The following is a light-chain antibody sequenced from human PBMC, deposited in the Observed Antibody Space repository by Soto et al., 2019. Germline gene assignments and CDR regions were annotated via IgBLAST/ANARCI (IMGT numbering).Light chain of an antibody. CDR2: EVN. V-gene: IGLV2-14*01. Sequence: QAVVTQSPSVSGAPGQRVTISCTGTSSDIGAYNYVSWFQQHPGKAPKLLIYEVNNRPSGISNRFSGSKSGHTASLTISGLQAEDEADYYCSSHRTSDSWVFGGGTKLTVL. CDR3: SSHRTSDSWV. CDR1: SSDIGAYNY. J-gene: IGLJ3*02.